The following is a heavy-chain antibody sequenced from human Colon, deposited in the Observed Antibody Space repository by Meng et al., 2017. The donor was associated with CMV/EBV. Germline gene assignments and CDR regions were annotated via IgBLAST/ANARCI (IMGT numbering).Heavy chain of an antibody. V-gene: IGHV4-59*11. CDR2: VYYSGSA. Sequence: ESLKISCTVSGDSLRGHYWSWIRQPPGKGLEWMGYVYYSGSATYSPSLRSRITISVDTPRNQISLNLRSVTAADTAMYFCARGVGHATNNSLDHWGQGTLVTVSS. J-gene: IGHJ4*02. D-gene: IGHD1-1*01. CDR1: GDSLRGHY. CDR3: ARGVGHATNNSLDH.